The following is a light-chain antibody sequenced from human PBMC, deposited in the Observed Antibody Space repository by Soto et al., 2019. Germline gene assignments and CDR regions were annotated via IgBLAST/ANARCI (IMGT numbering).Light chain of an antibody. Sequence: DIQMTQSPSTLSAAVGDKVTITCRASQTISNWLAWYQQKPGKAPKLLIYQASSLESGVPGRFSGSGSGTEFILTITNLQPDDFVTYYCQQYNKTFGQGTKVEIK. J-gene: IGKJ1*01. CDR3: QQYNKT. CDR2: QAS. V-gene: IGKV1-5*03. CDR1: QTISNW.